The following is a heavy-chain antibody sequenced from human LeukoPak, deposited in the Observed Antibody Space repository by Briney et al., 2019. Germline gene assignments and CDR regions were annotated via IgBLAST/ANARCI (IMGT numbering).Heavy chain of an antibody. D-gene: IGHD3-10*01. V-gene: IGHV1-69*05. Sequence: ASVKVSCKASGGTLSDYANNWVRQAPGQGLEWMGGIFPISGPTNYAQKFQGRVTITRDTSASTAYMEPSSLRSEDTAVYYCARTLLWFGELFDAFDIWGQGTMVTVSS. CDR2: IFPISGPT. CDR3: ARTLLWFGELFDAFDI. CDR1: GGTLSDYA. J-gene: IGHJ3*02.